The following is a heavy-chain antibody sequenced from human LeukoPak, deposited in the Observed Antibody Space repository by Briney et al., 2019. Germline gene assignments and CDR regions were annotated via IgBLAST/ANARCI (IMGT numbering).Heavy chain of an antibody. D-gene: IGHD1-1*01. CDR2: ISYDGSNK. CDR1: RFTFSSYA. J-gene: IGHJ4*02. Sequence: PGGSLRLSCAASRFTFSSYAMHWVRQAPGKGREWVAVISYDGSNKYYADSLKGRFTISRDNSKNTLYLQMNSLRAEDTAVYYCARDLTRYFDYWGQGTLVTVSS. V-gene: IGHV3-30*04. CDR3: ARDLTRYFDY.